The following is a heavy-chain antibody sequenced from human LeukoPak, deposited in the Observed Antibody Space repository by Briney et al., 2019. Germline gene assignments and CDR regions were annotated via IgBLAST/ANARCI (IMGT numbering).Heavy chain of an antibody. D-gene: IGHD2-21*02. Sequence: GGSLRLSCAASGFTVSSNYMSWVRQAPGKGLEWVSVIYSGGSTYYADSVKGRFTTSRDNSKNTLYLQMNSLRAEDTAVYYCAKDCGGDCYSHSWGQGTLVTVSS. J-gene: IGHJ4*02. CDR3: AKDCGGDCYSHS. V-gene: IGHV3-53*01. CDR2: IYSGGST. CDR1: GFTVSSNY.